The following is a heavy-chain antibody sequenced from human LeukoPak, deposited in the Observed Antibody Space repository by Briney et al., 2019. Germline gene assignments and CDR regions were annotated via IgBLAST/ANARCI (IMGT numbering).Heavy chain of an antibody. D-gene: IGHD3-10*02. CDR1: GFTFGNFG. CDR2: ITGSTTWT. Sequence: PEGSLRLSCEASGFTFGNFGMTWVRQAPGKGLQWVSGITGSTTWTYYAASVKGRSTVSRDNSQNTLHLQMNSLRADDTAVYYCARELVSSGTGYFDLWGRGTLVTVSS. CDR3: ARELVSSGTGYFDL. J-gene: IGHJ2*01. V-gene: IGHV3-23*01.